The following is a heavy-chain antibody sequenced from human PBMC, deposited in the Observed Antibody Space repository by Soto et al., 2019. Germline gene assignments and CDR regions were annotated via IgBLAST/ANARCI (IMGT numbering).Heavy chain of an antibody. CDR3: ASAGGYYDSSGYWLDY. Sequence: QVQLVESGGGVVQPGRSLRLSCAASGFTFSSYGMHWVRQAPGKGLEWVAVISYDGSNKYYADSVKGRFTISRDNSKNTLYLQMNSLRAEDTAVYYCASAGGYYDSSGYWLDYWSQGTLVTVSS. V-gene: IGHV3-30*03. J-gene: IGHJ4*02. D-gene: IGHD3-22*01. CDR2: ISYDGSNK. CDR1: GFTFSSYG.